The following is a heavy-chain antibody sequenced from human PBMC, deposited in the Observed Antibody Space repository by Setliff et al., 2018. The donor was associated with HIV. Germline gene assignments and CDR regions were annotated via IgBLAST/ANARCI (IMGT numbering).Heavy chain of an antibody. Sequence: SVRVSCKASGFTFTSSAMQWVRQARGQRLEWIGWIVVGSGNTNYAQKFQERVTITRDMSTSTAYMELSSLRSEDTAVYYCAAATYYDFWSGYEHWFDPWGQGTLVTVSS. D-gene: IGHD3-3*01. CDR1: GFTFTSSA. CDR2: IVVGSGNT. V-gene: IGHV1-58*02. CDR3: AAATYYDFWSGYEHWFDP. J-gene: IGHJ5*02.